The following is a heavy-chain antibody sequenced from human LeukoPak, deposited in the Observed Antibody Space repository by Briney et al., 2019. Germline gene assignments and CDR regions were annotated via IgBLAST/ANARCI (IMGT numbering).Heavy chain of an antibody. V-gene: IGHV1-2*02. D-gene: IGHD3-22*01. CDR3: ARDATYSSGYEYYFDY. CDR2: INPNSGGT. CDR1: GYTFTSYG. J-gene: IGHJ4*02. Sequence: ASVKVSCKASGYTFTSYGISWVRQAPGQGLEWMGWINPNSGGTNYAQKFQGRVTMTRDTSISTACMELSRLRSDDTAVYYCARDATYSSGYEYYFDYWGQGTLVTVSS.